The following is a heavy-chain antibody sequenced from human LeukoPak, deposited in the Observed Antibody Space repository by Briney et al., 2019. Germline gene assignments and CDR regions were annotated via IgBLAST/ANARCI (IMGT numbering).Heavy chain of an antibody. D-gene: IGHD3-3*01. CDR1: GYTFTSYD. CDR2: MNPNSGNT. V-gene: IGHV1-8*01. Sequence: ASVKVSCKASGYTFTSYDINWVRQATGQGLEWMGWMNPNSGNTGYAQKFQGRVTMTRNTSISTAYMELSSLRSEDTAVYYCARGRGGGTITILGVVTQKGNWFDPWGQGTLVTVSS. CDR3: ARGRGGGTITILGVVTQKGNWFDP. J-gene: IGHJ5*02.